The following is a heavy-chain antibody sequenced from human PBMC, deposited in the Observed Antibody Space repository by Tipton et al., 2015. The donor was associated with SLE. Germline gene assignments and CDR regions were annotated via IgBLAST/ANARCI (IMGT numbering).Heavy chain of an antibody. CDR3: AREAYSGSYFDY. J-gene: IGHJ4*02. CDR2: IKQDGSEK. D-gene: IGHD1-26*01. V-gene: IGHV3-7*01. Sequence: AVSGFTFSSYWMSWVRQAPGKGLEWVAKIKQDGSEKYYVDSVKGRFTISRDNAKNSLYLQMNSLRAEDTAVYYCAREAYSGSYFDYWGQGTLVTVSS. CDR1: GFTFSSYW.